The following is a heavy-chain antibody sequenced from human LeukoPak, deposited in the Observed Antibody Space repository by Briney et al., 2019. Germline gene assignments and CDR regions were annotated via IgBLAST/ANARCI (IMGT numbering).Heavy chain of an antibody. CDR3: ARGTDSSGFYNSYFDP. D-gene: IGHD3-22*01. V-gene: IGHV4-4*07. CDR1: GGAISGFY. Sequence: PSETLSLTCTVSGGAISGFYWNWIRQPAGKGLEWIGRIYSSGTTNYNPSLKSRVTMPVDTSKNQFSLRLNSVTAADTAVYYCARGTDSSGFYNSYFDPWGQGTLVTVSS. CDR2: IYSSGTT. J-gene: IGHJ5*02.